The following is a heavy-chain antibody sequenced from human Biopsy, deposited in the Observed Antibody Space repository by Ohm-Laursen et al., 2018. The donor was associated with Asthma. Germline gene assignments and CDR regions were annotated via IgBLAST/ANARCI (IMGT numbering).Heavy chain of an antibody. J-gene: IGHJ3*02. CDR1: GYTFINYA. D-gene: IGHD3-9*01. V-gene: IGHV1-3*01. Sequence: ASLKDSCKASGYTFINYAIHWVLQAPGQRVGWMGWINAGNGNTKYSQKFQGRVTISRDTSASTAYMDLSSLRSEDTAVYYCSRTYYDFLTGQVNDAFAMWGQGTMVSVSS. CDR3: SRTYYDFLTGQVNDAFAM. CDR2: INAGNGNT.